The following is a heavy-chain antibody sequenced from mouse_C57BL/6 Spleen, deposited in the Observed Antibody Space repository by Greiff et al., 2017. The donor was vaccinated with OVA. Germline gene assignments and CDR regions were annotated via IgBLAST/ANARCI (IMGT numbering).Heavy chain of an antibody. CDR2: INPSNGGT. V-gene: IGHV1-53*01. J-gene: IGHJ4*01. D-gene: IGHD2-1*01. CDR3: ARRPPIYYGNYEAMDY. Sequence: QVQLQQPGTELVKPGASVKLSCKASGYTFTSYWMHWVKQRPGQGLEWIGNINPSNGGTNYNEKFKSKATLTVDKSSSTAYMQLSSLTSEDSAVYDCARRPPIYYGNYEAMDYWGQGTSVTVSS. CDR1: GYTFTSYW.